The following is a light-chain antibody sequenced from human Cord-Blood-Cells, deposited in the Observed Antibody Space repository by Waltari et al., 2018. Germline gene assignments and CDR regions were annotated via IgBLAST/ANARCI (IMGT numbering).Light chain of an antibody. CDR3: QQYYSTPYT. V-gene: IGKV4-1*01. CDR1: QSVLYSSNNKKY. Sequence: DIVMTQSPDSLAVSLGERATINCKSSQSVLYSSNNKKYLAWYQQKPGQPPKLLIYWASTREAGVPDRFSGSGSVTDVTLTISSLQAEDVAVYYCQQYYSTPYTFGQGTKLEIK. J-gene: IGKJ2*01. CDR2: WAS.